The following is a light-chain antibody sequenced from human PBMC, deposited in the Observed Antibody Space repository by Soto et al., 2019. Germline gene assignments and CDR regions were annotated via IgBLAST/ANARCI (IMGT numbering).Light chain of an antibody. CDR2: GAS. CDR1: EGISNNY. J-gene: IGKJ4*01. V-gene: IGKV3-20*01. Sequence: EIVVTQSPGTLSLAPGERATLSCRASEGISNNYVAWYQQKPGQAPRLLIYGASNRATGVPDRISGSGSGTDFTLTISRVDPEDFAVYYCQQYNSSPLTFGGGTKVHVK. CDR3: QQYNSSPLT.